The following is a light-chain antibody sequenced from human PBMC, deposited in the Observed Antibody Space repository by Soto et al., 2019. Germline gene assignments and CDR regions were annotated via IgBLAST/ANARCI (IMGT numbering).Light chain of an antibody. CDR1: QGIRND. V-gene: IGKV1-6*01. Sequence: AIRMTQSPSSLSASTGDRVTITCRASQGIRNDLGWYQQTPGKPPKLLIYAASSLQSGVPSRFRGGGSGTDCTLTISSLQPEDFSTDYCLQDYNYPLTFGGGTKVDIK. CDR2: AAS. J-gene: IGKJ4*01. CDR3: LQDYNYPLT.